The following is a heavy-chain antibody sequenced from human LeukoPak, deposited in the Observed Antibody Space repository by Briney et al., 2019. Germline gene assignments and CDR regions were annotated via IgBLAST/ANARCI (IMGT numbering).Heavy chain of an antibody. CDR1: GGSISSSSYY. Sequence: PSETLSLTCTVSGGSISSSSYYWGWIRQPPGKGLEWIGSIYYSGSTYYNPSLKSRVTISVDTSKNQFSLKLSSVTAADTAVYYCARSGRVFGVVIIHKLDYWGQGTLVTVSS. CDR3: ARSGRVFGVVIIHKLDY. J-gene: IGHJ4*02. V-gene: IGHV4-39*01. D-gene: IGHD3-3*01. CDR2: IYYSGST.